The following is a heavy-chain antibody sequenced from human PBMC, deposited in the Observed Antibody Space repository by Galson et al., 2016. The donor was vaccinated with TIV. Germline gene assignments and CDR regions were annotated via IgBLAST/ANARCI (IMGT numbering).Heavy chain of an antibody. Sequence: SVKVSCKASGYMFTGYHLHWVRQAPGQGPEWMGQINPNSGDTDFAQKFQGRVTMTRDTSISTAYIELRRLTFADTAVYFCARGVDGFRYWGQGTLVTVSS. CDR3: ARGVDGFRY. CDR2: INPNSGDT. D-gene: IGHD5-24*01. CDR1: GYMFTGYH. V-gene: IGHV1-2*06. J-gene: IGHJ4*02.